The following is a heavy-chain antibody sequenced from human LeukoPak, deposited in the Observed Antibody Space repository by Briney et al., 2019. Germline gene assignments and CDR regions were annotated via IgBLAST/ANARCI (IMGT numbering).Heavy chain of an antibody. CDR1: GGSISSSGYY. J-gene: IGHJ5*02. CDR3: ARVGFDCVRIHLNWFDP. CDR2: IYYSGST. V-gene: IGHV4-39*01. D-gene: IGHD3-9*01. Sequence: PSETLSLTCTVSGGSISSSGYYWGWIRQPPGKGLEGIGSIYYSGSTYYNPSLKSRVTISVDTSKNQFSLNLSSVTAADTAVYYCARVGFDCVRIHLNWFDPWGQGTLVTVSS.